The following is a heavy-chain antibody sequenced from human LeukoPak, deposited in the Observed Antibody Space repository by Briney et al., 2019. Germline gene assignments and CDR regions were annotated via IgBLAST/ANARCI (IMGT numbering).Heavy chain of an antibody. D-gene: IGHD1-26*01. V-gene: IGHV3-30*02. CDR3: AKESQLSYSGTFYIDY. Sequence: GSLRLSCVASGFSFSSYGMNWVRRAPGKGLEWVGFIRYDGSNEYYADSVKGRFTISRDSSKNTLYLQMNSLRTEDTAVYYCAKESQLSYSGTFYIDYWGQGTLVTVSS. CDR2: IRYDGSNE. J-gene: IGHJ4*02. CDR1: GFSFSSYG.